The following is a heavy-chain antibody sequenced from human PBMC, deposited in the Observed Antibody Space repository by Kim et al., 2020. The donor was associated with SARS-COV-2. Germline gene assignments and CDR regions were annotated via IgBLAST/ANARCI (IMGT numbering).Heavy chain of an antibody. CDR2: ISYDGSNK. V-gene: IGHV3-30*18. D-gene: IGHD3-3*01. Sequence: LSLTCAASGFTFSSYGMHWVRQAPGKGLEWVAVISYDGSNKYYADSVKGRFTISRDNSKNTLYLQMNSLRAEDTAVYYCAKDLIRGYYSPFSDYGMDVWGQGTTVTVSS. CDR1: GFTFSSYG. J-gene: IGHJ6*02. CDR3: AKDLIRGYYSPFSDYGMDV.